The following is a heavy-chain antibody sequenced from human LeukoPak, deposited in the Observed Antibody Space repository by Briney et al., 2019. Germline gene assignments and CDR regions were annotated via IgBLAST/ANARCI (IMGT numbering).Heavy chain of an antibody. D-gene: IGHD5-24*01. CDR3: ARAGTLQSNPSAFDI. CDR2: IYYSGST. V-gene: IGHV4-59*01. Sequence: SETLSLTCTVSGGSISSYYWSWIRQPPGKGLEWIGYIYYSGSTNYNPSPKSRVTISVDTSKNQFSLKLYSVTAADTAVYYCARAGTLQSNPSAFDIWSQGTMVTVSS. CDR1: GGSISSYY. J-gene: IGHJ3*02.